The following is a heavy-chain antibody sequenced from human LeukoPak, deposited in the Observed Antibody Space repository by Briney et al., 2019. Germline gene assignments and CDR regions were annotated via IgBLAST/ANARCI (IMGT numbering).Heavy chain of an antibody. V-gene: IGHV3-7*03. J-gene: IGHJ4*02. D-gene: IGHD3-10*01. CDR2: MQPDGGEK. CDR3: ARETPYGSLTFDY. Sequence: GGSLRLSCAASGFTFSSYWMSWVRQAPGKGLEWVANMQPDGGEKYYVDSVKGRFTISRDDAKNSLYLQMNSLRAEDTAVYYCARETPYGSLTFDYWGQGTRVTVSS. CDR1: GFTFSSYW.